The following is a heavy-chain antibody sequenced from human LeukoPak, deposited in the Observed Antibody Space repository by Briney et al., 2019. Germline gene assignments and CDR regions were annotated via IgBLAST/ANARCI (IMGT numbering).Heavy chain of an antibody. CDR2: IYYSGST. D-gene: IGHD1-26*01. CDR3: ARFKEWELPDY. J-gene: IGHJ4*02. V-gene: IGHV4-31*03. CDR1: GGSISSGGYY. Sequence: PSQTLSLTCTVSGGSISSGGYYWSWIRQHPGKGLEWIGYIYYSGSTNYNPSLRGRVTISVDTSKNQFSLKLSSVTAADTAVYYCARFKEWELPDYWGQGTLVTVSS.